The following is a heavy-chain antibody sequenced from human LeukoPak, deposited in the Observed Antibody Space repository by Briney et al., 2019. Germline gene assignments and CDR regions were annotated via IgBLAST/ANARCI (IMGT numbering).Heavy chain of an antibody. Sequence: PGGSLRLSCAASGFTFSSYSMNWVRQAPGKGLEWVSYISSSSSTIYYADSVKGRFTISRDNAKNSLYLQMNSLRAEDTAVYYCARDLRGALDPWGQGTLVTVSS. CDR2: ISSSSSTI. J-gene: IGHJ5*02. V-gene: IGHV3-48*01. CDR1: GFTFSSYS. D-gene: IGHD1-26*01. CDR3: ARDLRGALDP.